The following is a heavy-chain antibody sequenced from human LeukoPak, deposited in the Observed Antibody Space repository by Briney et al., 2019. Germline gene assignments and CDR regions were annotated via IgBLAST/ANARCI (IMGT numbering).Heavy chain of an antibody. CDR2: IYYSGSSGST. J-gene: IGHJ5*02. CDR3: ARDISSSSWFSNWFDP. V-gene: IGHV4-59*01. CDR1: GITPFH. D-gene: IGHD6-13*01. Sequence: SETLSLTCSVSGITPFHWSWIRQPPGKGLEWIGYIYYSGSSGSTHYNPSLRSRVTISVDTSKNQFSLKLSSVTAADTAVYYCARDISSSSWFSNWFDPWGQGTLVTVSS.